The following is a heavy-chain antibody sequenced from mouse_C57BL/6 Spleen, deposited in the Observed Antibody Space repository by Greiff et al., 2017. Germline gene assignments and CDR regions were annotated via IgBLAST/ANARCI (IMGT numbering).Heavy chain of an antibody. D-gene: IGHD1-1*01. CDR2: ISGGGGTT. Sequence: EVQLVESGGGLVKPGGSLKLSCAASGFTFSSYTMSWVRQTPEKRLEWVATISGGGGTTYYPDSVKGRFTISRDNAKNTLYLQMSSLRSEDTAVXYCARWVFITTVVSTDYAMDYWGQGTSVTVSS. J-gene: IGHJ4*01. CDR1: GFTFSSYT. V-gene: IGHV5-9*04. CDR3: ARWVFITTVVSTDYAMDY.